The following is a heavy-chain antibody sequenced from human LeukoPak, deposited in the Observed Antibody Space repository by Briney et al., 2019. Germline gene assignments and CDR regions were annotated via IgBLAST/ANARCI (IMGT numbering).Heavy chain of an antibody. CDR2: INPSGGST. V-gene: IGHV1-46*01. Sequence: ASVKVSCKASGYTFTSYYMHWVRQAPGQGLEWMGIINPSGGSTSYAQKFQGRVTMTRDMSTSTVYMELSSLRSEDTAVYYCARGANYYDSRGPGGGDAFDIWGQGTMLTVSS. J-gene: IGHJ3*02. CDR1: GYTFTSYY. CDR3: ARGANYYDSRGPGGGDAFDI. D-gene: IGHD3-22*01.